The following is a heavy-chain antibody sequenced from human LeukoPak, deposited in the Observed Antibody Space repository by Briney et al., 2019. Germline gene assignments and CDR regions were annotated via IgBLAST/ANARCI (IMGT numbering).Heavy chain of an antibody. CDR2: ISGSGGST. Sequence: GGSLRLSCAASGFTFSSYGMSWVRLAPGKGLEWVSAISGSGGSTYYADSVKGRFTISRDNSKNTLYLQMNSLRAEDTAVYYCKNIVVVRGFDPWGQGTLVTVSS. CDR3: KNIVVVRGFDP. V-gene: IGHV3-23*01. J-gene: IGHJ5*02. D-gene: IGHD2-2*01. CDR1: GFTFSSYG.